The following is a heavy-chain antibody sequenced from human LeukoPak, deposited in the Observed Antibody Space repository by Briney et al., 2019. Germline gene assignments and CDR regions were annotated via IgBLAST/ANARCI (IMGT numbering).Heavy chain of an antibody. CDR2: ISGSGGST. CDR1: GFTFSSYA. CDR3: AKAGKTYYYDLDAFDM. D-gene: IGHD3-22*01. Sequence: PGGSLRLSCAASGFTFSSYAMSWVRQAPGKGLEWVSAISGSGGSTYYAGSVKGRFTISRDNSKNTLYLQMNSLRAEDTAVYYCAKAGKTYYYDLDAFDMWGQGTMVTVSS. V-gene: IGHV3-23*01. J-gene: IGHJ3*02.